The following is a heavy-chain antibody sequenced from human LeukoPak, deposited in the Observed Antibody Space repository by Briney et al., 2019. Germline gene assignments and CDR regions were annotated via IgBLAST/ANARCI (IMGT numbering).Heavy chain of an antibody. Sequence: SVKVSCKASGGTFISYAISWVRQAPGQGREWMGGIIPIFGTANYAQKFQGRVTITADKSTSTAYMELSSLRSEDTAVYYCASHQGGDGYNYVPDYWGQGTLVTVSS. V-gene: IGHV1-69*06. J-gene: IGHJ4*02. D-gene: IGHD5-24*01. CDR1: GGTFISYA. CDR2: IIPIFGTA. CDR3: ASHQGGDGYNYVPDY.